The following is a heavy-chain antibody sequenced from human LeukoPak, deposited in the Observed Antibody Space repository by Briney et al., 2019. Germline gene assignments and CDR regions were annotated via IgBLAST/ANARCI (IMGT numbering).Heavy chain of an antibody. CDR2: ISAYNGNT. D-gene: IGHD2-2*01. CDR3: ARESVCTSTSCHPGGFDP. V-gene: IGHV1-18*01. Sequence: ASVKVSCKASGYTFTSYGISWVRQAPGQVLEWMGWISAYNGNTNYAQKLQGRVTMTTDTSTSTAYMELRSLRSEDTAVYYCARESVCTSTSCHPGGFDPWGQGTLVTVSS. CDR1: GYTFTSYG. J-gene: IGHJ5*02.